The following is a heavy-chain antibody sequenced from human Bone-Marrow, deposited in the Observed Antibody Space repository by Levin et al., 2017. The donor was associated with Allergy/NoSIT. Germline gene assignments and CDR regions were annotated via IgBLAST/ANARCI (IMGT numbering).Heavy chain of an antibody. CDR3: AKLYQGDAFDI. D-gene: IGHD2-2*02. V-gene: IGHV3-30*18. J-gene: IGHJ3*02. CDR1: GFTFSSYG. CDR2: ISYDGSNK. Sequence: GGSLRLSCAASGFTFSSYGMHWVRQAPGKGLEWVAVISYDGSNKYYADSVKGRFTISRDNSKNTLYLQMNSLRAEDTAVYYCAKLYQGDAFDIWGQGTMVTVSS.